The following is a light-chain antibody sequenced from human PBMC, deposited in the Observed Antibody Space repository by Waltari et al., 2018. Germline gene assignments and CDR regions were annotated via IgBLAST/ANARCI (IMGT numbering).Light chain of an antibody. Sequence: QSVLTQPPSVSAAPGQKVTISCSGSSSNIGNYLVSWYHQFPGATPKLLIYDNYKRPSGIPDRFSASKSGTSATLDITGLQIGDEADYYCATWDNSLTAVVFGGGTKLTVL. V-gene: IGLV1-51*01. CDR1: SSNIGNYL. CDR3: ATWDNSLTAVV. CDR2: DNY. J-gene: IGLJ2*01.